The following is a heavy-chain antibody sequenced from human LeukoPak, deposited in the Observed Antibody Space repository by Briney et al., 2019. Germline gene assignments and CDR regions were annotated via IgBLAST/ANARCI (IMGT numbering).Heavy chain of an antibody. CDR1: GFTFSSYG. D-gene: IGHD5-24*01. CDR2: IWYDGSNK. J-gene: IGHJ4*02. V-gene: IGHV3-33*06. Sequence: GGSLRLSCAASGFTFSSYGMHWVRQAPGRGLEWVAVIWYDGSNKYYADSVKGRFTISRDNSKNTLYLQMNSLRAEDTAVYYCAKVGREMATYFFDYWGQGTLVTVSS. CDR3: AKVGREMATYFFDY.